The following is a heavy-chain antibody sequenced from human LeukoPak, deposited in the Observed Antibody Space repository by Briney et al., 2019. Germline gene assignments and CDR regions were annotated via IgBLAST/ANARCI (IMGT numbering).Heavy chain of an antibody. D-gene: IGHD1-26*01. CDR3: ARGGAPDN. Sequence: GGSLRLSCAASGFTFSSYWMSWVRQSPGKGLEWVANINQDGSENHYVDSVKGRFTISRDNAKNSVYLQMNSLRAEDTAVYYCARGGAPDNWGQGTLVTVSS. J-gene: IGHJ4*02. V-gene: IGHV3-7*01. CDR2: INQDGSEN. CDR1: GFTFSSYW.